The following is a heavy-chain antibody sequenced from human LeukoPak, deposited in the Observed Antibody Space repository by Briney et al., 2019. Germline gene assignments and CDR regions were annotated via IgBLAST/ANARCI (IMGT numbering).Heavy chain of an antibody. CDR3: ARDLLYYDSSGPFDY. CDR2: IIPIFGTA. CDR1: GGTFSSYA. V-gene: IGHV1-69*13. D-gene: IGHD3-22*01. Sequence: SVKVTCKASGGTFSSYAISWVRQAPGQGLEWMGGIIPIFGTANYAQKFQGRVTITADESTSTAYMELSSLRSEDTAVYYCARDLLYYDSSGPFDYWGQGTLVTVSS. J-gene: IGHJ4*02.